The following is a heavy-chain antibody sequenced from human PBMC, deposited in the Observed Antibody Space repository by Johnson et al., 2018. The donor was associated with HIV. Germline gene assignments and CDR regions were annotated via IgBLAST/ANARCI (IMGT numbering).Heavy chain of an antibody. CDR3: ARAPPYYGGYSVSDAFDI. J-gene: IGHJ3*02. CDR2: ISYDGGDK. CDR1: GFTFSNAW. V-gene: IGHV3-30*03. D-gene: IGHD3-22*01. Sequence: QVQLVESGGGLVKPGGSLRLSCAASGFTFSNAWMNWVRQAPAKGLEWVAIISYDGGDKDYADSVKGRFTISRDSSKNTLYLQMNSLRVEDTAVYYCARAPPYYGGYSVSDAFDIWGQGTMVTASS.